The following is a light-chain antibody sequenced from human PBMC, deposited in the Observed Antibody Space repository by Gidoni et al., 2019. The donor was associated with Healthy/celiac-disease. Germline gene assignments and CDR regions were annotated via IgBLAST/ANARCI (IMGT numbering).Light chain of an antibody. CDR3: QQRYSTPLT. CDR2: AAS. Sequence: DIQLTQSPSSLSASVGDRVTITCRASQSISSYLNGYQQKPGKAPKLLIYAASSLQSRVPSRFSGSGSGTDFTLTISSLQPEDFATYYCQQRYSTPLTFGGGTKVEIK. CDR1: QSISSY. V-gene: IGKV1-39*01. J-gene: IGKJ4*01.